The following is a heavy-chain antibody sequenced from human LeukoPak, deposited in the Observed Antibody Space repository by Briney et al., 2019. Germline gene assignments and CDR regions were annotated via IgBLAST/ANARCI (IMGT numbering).Heavy chain of an antibody. CDR1: GYTFTGYY. J-gene: IGHJ4*02. D-gene: IGHD5-12*01. V-gene: IGHV1-2*02. CDR3: AREPPGTSGNDY. CDR2: INANSGDT. Sequence: ASVKVSCKASGYTFTGYYMHWARQAPGQGLEWMGWINANSGDTNYAQKFQGRVTMTRDTSINTAYMELSGLRPDDTAVYYCAREPPGTSGNDYWGQETLLTVSS.